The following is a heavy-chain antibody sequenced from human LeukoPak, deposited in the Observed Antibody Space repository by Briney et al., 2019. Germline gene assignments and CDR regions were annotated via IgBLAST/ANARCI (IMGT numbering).Heavy chain of an antibody. Sequence: PGGSLRLSCAASGFTFSNAWMSWVRQAPGKGLEWVGRIKSKTVGGTTDYAAPVKGRFTISRDDSKNTLYLQMNSLKTEDTAVYYCTTVGDFLPSRWGQGTLVTVSS. CDR3: TTVGDFLPSR. CDR2: IKSKTVGGTT. J-gene: IGHJ4*02. D-gene: IGHD3-16*01. V-gene: IGHV3-15*01. CDR1: GFTFSNAW.